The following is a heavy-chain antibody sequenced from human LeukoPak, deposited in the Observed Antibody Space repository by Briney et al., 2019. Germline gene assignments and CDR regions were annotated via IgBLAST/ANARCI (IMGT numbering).Heavy chain of an antibody. Sequence: GGSLRLSCVASGFTFSDLYMTWIRQAPGKGLEWVSYIRGNGNPIYYADSVKGRFTISRDKAKNSLYLQMNSRRAEDTAVYYCARVHYGLDDWGQGTLVTVSS. D-gene: IGHD3-10*01. CDR3: ARVHYGLDD. J-gene: IGHJ4*02. CDR2: IRGNGNPI. CDR1: GFTFSDLY. V-gene: IGHV3-11*04.